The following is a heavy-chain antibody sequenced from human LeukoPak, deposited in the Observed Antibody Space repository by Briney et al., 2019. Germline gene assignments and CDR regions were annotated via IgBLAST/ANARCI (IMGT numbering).Heavy chain of an antibody. CDR2: IYYSGST. CDR1: GGSLSSYY. J-gene: IGHJ4*02. Sequence: SETLSLTCTVSGGSLSSYYWSWIRQPPGKGLEWIGYIYYSGSTNYNPSLTSRVTISVDTSKNQFSLKLSSVTAADTAVYYCARVDSSGDYFDYWGQGTLVTVSS. V-gene: IGHV4-59*01. D-gene: IGHD3-22*01. CDR3: ARVDSSGDYFDY.